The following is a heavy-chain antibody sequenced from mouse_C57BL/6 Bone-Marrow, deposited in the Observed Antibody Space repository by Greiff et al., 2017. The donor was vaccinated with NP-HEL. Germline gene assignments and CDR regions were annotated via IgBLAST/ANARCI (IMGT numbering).Heavy chain of an antibody. CDR2: IDPENGDT. D-gene: IGHD3-2*02. CDR1: GFNIKDDY. CDR3: TLDSSGYHFDY. V-gene: IGHV14-4*01. J-gene: IGHJ2*01. Sequence: EVQLQQSGAELVRPGASVKLSCTASGFNIKDDYMHWVKQRPEQGLEWIGWIDPENGDTEYASKFQGKATITADTSSNPAYLQLSSLTSEDTAVYYCTLDSSGYHFDYWGQGTTLTVSS.